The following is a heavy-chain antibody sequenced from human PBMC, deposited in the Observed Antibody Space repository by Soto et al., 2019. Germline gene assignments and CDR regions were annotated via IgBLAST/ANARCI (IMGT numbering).Heavy chain of an antibody. D-gene: IGHD4-17*01. V-gene: IGHV1-69*01. CDR3: ARSINYGDYYGFGY. Sequence: QVQLVQSGAEVKKPGSSVKVSCKASGGTFSGYAISWVRQAPGQGLEWMGGIIPIFGTANYAQKFQGRVTITADESTSTAYMELSSLRSEDTAVYYCARSINYGDYYGFGYWGQGTLVTVSS. CDR2: IIPIFGTA. CDR1: GGTFSGYA. J-gene: IGHJ4*02.